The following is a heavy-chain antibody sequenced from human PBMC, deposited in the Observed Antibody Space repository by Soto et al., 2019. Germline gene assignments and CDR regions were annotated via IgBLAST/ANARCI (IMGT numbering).Heavy chain of an antibody. D-gene: IGHD3-16*02. V-gene: IGHV3-23*01. CDR3: AKGWGSYRYYYFDY. CDR1: GFTFSSYA. J-gene: IGHJ4*02. Sequence: GGSLRLSCAAPGFTFSSYAMSWVRQAPGKGLEWVSAISGSGGSTYYADSVKGRFTISRDNSKNTLYLQMNSLRAEDTAVYYCAKGWGSYRYYYFDYWGQGTLVTVSS. CDR2: ISGSGGST.